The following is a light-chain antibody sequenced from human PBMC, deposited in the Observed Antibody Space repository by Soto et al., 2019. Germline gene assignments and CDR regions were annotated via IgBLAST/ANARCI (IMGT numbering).Light chain of an antibody. CDR3: QQRTNWPRIT. CDR1: QSVGSS. J-gene: IGKJ5*01. V-gene: IGKV3-11*01. Sequence: EIVLTQSPATLSLSPGERATLSCRASQSVGSSLAWYQQKPDQAPRLLIYDASNRATGLPGRFSGSGSGTDFTLTISSLEPEDFAVYYCQQRTNWPRITFGQGTRLEIK. CDR2: DAS.